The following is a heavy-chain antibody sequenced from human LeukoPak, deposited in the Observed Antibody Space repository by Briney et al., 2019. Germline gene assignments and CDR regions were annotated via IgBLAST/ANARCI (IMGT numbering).Heavy chain of an antibody. CDR3: ARDSRQWQPSSDYYYYYMDV. Sequence: GRSLRLSCAPAGSTSSDYYMSWVRQAPRKGLEWVSYIISSGSTIYYADSVKGRFTISTDNAKNSLYLQMNSLRAEDTAVYYCARDSRQWQPSSDYYYYYMDVWGKGTPVTVSS. D-gene: IGHD6-19*01. V-gene: IGHV3-11*04. J-gene: IGHJ6*03. CDR1: GSTSSDYY. CDR2: IISSGSTI.